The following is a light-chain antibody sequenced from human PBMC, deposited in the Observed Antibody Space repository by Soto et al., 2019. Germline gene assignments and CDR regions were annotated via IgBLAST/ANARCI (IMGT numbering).Light chain of an antibody. CDR1: SSDVGGYNY. V-gene: IGLV2-14*03. CDR2: EVS. Sequence: QSALTQPASVSESPGESITVSCTGTSSDVGGYNYVSWYQQLPGKAPQLMIFEVSNRPSGVSDRFSGSKSGNTASLTISGLQPEDEADYYCSSYTNSRLVVFGGGTKLTVL. CDR3: SSYTNSRLVV. J-gene: IGLJ2*01.